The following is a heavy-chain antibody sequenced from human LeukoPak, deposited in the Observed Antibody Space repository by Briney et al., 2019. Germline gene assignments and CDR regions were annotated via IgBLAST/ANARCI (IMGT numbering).Heavy chain of an antibody. CDR3: ARCLKDSYYDYLWGSYRYSAAFDY. J-gene: IGHJ4*02. V-gene: IGHV4-34*01. CDR1: GGSFSGYY. CDR2: INHSGST. D-gene: IGHD3-16*02. Sequence: PSETLSLTCAVYGGSFSGYYWSWIRQPPGKGLEWIGEINHSGSTNYNPSLKSRVTVSVDTSKSQFSLKLSSVTAADTAVYYCARCLKDSYYDYLWGSYRYSAAFDYWGQGTLVTVSS.